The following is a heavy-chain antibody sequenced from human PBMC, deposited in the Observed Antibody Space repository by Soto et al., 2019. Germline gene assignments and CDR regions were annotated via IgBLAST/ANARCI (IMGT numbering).Heavy chain of an antibody. D-gene: IGHD4-4*01. CDR2: ISYDGSNK. Sequence: GGSLRLSCAASGFTFSSYGMHWVRQAPGKGLEWVAVISYDGSNKYYANSVKGRFTISRDNSKNTLYLQMNSLRAEDTAVYYCAKDAIMTTVTYPYWFDPWGQGTLVTVSS. V-gene: IGHV3-30*18. J-gene: IGHJ5*02. CDR1: GFTFSSYG. CDR3: AKDAIMTTVTYPYWFDP.